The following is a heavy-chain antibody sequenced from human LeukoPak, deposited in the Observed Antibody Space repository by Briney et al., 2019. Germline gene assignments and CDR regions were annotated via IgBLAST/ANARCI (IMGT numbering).Heavy chain of an antibody. CDR3: AREDHANYNY. V-gene: IGHV3-23*01. J-gene: IGHJ4*02. CDR1: GFTFSSYA. CDR2: ISGSGGST. D-gene: IGHD4/OR15-4a*01. Sequence: GSLRLSCAAAGFTFSSYAMSWVRQAPGKGLEWVSAISGSGGSTYYADSVKGRFTISRDNSENTVYLQMNSLRVEDTAVYYCAREDHANYNYWGQGTLVTVSS.